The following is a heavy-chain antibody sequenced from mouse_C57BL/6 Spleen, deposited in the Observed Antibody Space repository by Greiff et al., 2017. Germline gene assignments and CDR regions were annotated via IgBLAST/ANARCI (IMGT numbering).Heavy chain of an antibody. D-gene: IGHD1-1*01. CDR1: GFTFSDYG. CDR2: ISSGSSTI. CDR3: ARGDGTGYFDV. Sequence: EVQLVESGGGLVKPGGSLKLSCAASGFTFSDYGMHWVRQAPEKGLEWVAYISSGSSTIYYADTVKGPFTISRDNAKNTMFLQMTSLRSEDTAMYYCARGDGTGYFDVWGTGTTVTVSS. J-gene: IGHJ1*03. V-gene: IGHV5-17*01.